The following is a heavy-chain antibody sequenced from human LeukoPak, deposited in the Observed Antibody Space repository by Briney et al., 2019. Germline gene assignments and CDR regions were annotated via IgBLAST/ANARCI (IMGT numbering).Heavy chain of an antibody. V-gene: IGHV1-69*13. CDR3: ARVGFTTGFDY. Sequence: SVKVSCKASGGTFINYGINWVRQPPGQGLEWMGGIIPIFDTPYYAQNFQDRFTITADESTSTAYMELTSLISEDTAMYYCARVGFTTGFDYWGQGTLVTVSS. J-gene: IGHJ4*02. CDR2: IIPIFDTP. D-gene: IGHD1-1*01. CDR1: GGTFINYG.